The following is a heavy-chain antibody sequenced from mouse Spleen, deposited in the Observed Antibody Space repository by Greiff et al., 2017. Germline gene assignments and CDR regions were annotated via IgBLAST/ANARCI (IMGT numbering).Heavy chain of an antibody. CDR3: ARKYYGSSYVDY. Sequence: QVQLQQSGAELVKPGASVKLSCKASGYTFTSYWMQWVKQRPGQGLEWIGEIDPSDSYTNYNQKFKGKATLTVDTSSSTAYMQLSSLTSEDSAVYYCARKYYGSSYVDYWGQGTTLTVSS. D-gene: IGHD1-1*01. CDR2: IDPSDSYT. V-gene: IGHV1-50*01. J-gene: IGHJ2*01. CDR1: GYTFTSYW.